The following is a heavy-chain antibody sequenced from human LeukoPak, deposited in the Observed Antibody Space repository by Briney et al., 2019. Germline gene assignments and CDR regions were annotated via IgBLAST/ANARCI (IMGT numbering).Heavy chain of an antibody. Sequence: SETLSLTCTVSGGSISSSSYYWGWIRQPPGKGLEWIGSIYYRGTTYYNPSLKSRVTISVDRSKNQFSLKLSSVTAADTAVYYCARGVDDSSGYYLDAFDIWGQGTMVTVSS. CDR1: GGSISSSSYY. CDR3: ARGVDDSSGYYLDAFDI. J-gene: IGHJ3*02. V-gene: IGHV4-39*07. CDR2: IYYRGTT. D-gene: IGHD3-22*01.